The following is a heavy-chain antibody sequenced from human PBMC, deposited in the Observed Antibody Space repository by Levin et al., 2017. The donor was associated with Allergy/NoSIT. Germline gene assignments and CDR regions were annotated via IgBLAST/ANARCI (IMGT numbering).Heavy chain of an antibody. D-gene: IGHD6-19*01. CDR3: AKDHSGWQIYYDYGMDV. CDR1: GFPFSSYA. V-gene: IGHV3-23*01. Sequence: LSLTCAASGFPFSSYAMSWVRQAPGKGLEWVSAISGSGGSTYYADSVKGRFTISRDNSKNTLYLQMNSLRAEDTAVYYCAKDHSGWQIYYDYGMDVWGQGTTVTVSS. J-gene: IGHJ6*02. CDR2: ISGSGGST.